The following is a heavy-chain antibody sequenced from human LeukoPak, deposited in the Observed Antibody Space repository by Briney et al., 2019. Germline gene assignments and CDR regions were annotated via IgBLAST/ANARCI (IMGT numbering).Heavy chain of an antibody. J-gene: IGHJ4*02. V-gene: IGHV3-23*01. CDR1: GFTFSSYA. CDR2: ISGSGGST. Sequence: GGSLRLSCAASGFTFSSYAMSWVRQAPGKGLEWVSAISGSGGSTYYADSVKGRFTISRDNSKNTLYLQMNSLRAEDTAVYYCAKDNDYVWGSYHLYWGQGTLVTVSS. CDR3: AKDNDYVWGSYHLY. D-gene: IGHD3-16*02.